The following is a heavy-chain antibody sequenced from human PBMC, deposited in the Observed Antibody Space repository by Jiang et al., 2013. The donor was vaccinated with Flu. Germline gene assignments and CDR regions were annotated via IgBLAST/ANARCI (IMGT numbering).Heavy chain of an antibody. Sequence: QLVESGGGLVQPGRSLRLSCTASGFTFGDYAMSWVRQAPGKGLEWVGFIRSKAYGGTTEYAASVKGRFTISRDDSKSIAYLQMNSLKTEDTAVYYCTSEEDGDYDDAFDIWGQGTMVTVSS. D-gene: IGHD4-17*01. CDR3: TSEEDGDYDDAFDI. V-gene: IGHV3-49*04. CDR2: IRSKAYGGTT. J-gene: IGHJ3*02. CDR1: GFTFGDYA.